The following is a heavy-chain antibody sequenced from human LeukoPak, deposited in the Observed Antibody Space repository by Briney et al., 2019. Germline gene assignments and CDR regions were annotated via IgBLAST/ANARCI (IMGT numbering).Heavy chain of an antibody. CDR3: AREYYDSSGYSSLSAFDI. CDR1: GYTFTSYG. D-gene: IGHD3-22*01. V-gene: IGHV1-18*01. CDR2: ISAYDGNT. Sequence: GASVKVSCKASGYTFTSYGISWVRQAPGQGLEWMGWISAYDGNTNYAQKLQGRVTMTTDTSTSTAYMELSSLRSEDTAVYYCAREYYDSSGYSSLSAFDIWGQGTMVTVSS. J-gene: IGHJ3*02.